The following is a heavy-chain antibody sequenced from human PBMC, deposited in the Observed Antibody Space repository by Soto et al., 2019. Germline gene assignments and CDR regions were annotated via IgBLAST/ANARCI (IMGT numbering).Heavy chain of an antibody. D-gene: IGHD3-22*01. CDR1: GGTFSSYA. CDR2: IIPIFGTA. J-gene: IGHJ6*02. V-gene: IGHV1-69*06. CDR3: ARRYYDSSGYYYYYYYGMDV. Sequence: QVQLVQSGAEVKKPGSSVKVSCKASGGTFSSYAISWVRQAPGQGLEWMGGIIPIFGTANYAQKFQGIVTITADKSTSTAYMELSSLRSEDTAVYYCARRYYDSSGYYYYYYYGMDVWGQGTTVTVSS.